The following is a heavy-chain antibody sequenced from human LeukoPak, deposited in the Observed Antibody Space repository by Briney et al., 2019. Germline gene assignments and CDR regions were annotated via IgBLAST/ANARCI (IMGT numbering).Heavy chain of an antibody. V-gene: IGHV3-21*01. D-gene: IGHD4-23*01. CDR3: ARGVLGYGRNDAFDI. Sequence: TGGSLRLSCAASGFTFSSYYMNWVRQAPGKGLEWVSSIHSSDSYINYADSVRGRFTISRDNAKSSLYLQMNSLRAEDTAVYYCARGVLGYGRNDAFDIWGQGRMVTVSS. CDR1: GFTFSSYY. J-gene: IGHJ3*02. CDR2: IHSSDSYI.